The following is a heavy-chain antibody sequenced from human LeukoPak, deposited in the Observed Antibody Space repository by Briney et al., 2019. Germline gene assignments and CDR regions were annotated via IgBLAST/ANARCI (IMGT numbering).Heavy chain of an antibody. CDR2: VYYSGSS. D-gene: IGHD3-9*01. CDR3: ARGDDILTGYDY. Sequence: SETLSLTCTVSGGYISTYYWSWIRQPPGRGLEWIGYVYYSGSSKYNPSLKSRVTISVDTSKNQFSLKLSSVTAADTAVYYCARGDDILTGYDYWGQGTLVTVSS. V-gene: IGHV4-59*01. CDR1: GGYISTYY. J-gene: IGHJ4*02.